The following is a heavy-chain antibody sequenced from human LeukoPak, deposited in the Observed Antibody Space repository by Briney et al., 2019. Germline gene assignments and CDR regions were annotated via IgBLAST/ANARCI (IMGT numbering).Heavy chain of an antibody. CDR3: AHRSRRNGYNI. Sequence: SGATLVKPTQTLTLTCTFSGFSLSTSGVGVGCIRQPPGKALQWLALIYWDDDKRYSPSLKRRLTITKDTSKNQVVLTMTNMDPVDTATYYCAHRSRRNGYNIWGQGTLVIVSS. CDR1: GFSLSTSGVG. V-gene: IGHV2-5*02. J-gene: IGHJ4*02. D-gene: IGHD5-24*01. CDR2: IYWDDDK.